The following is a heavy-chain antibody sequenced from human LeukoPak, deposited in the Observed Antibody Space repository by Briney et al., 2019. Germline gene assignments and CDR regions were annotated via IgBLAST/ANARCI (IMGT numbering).Heavy chain of an antibody. CDR3: ARVQGYSSSWYNGRNDY. D-gene: IGHD6-13*01. CDR1: GYTFTSYG. V-gene: IGHV1-18*01. J-gene: IGHJ4*02. CDR2: ISAYNGNT. Sequence: ASVKVSCKASGYTFTSYGISWVRQAPGQGLEWMGWISAYNGNTNYAQKLQGRVTMTTDTSTSTAYMELRSLRSNDTAAYYCARVQGYSSSWYNGRNDYWGQGTLVTVSS.